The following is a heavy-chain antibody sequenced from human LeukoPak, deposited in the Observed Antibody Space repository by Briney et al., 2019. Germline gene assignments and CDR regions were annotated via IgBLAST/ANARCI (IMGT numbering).Heavy chain of an antibody. CDR1: GFTLSSYN. V-gene: IGHV3-48*01. CDR3: ARVLTGYYFD. CDR2: ISSSTTTI. Sequence: GGSLRLSCAASGFTLSSYNMNWVRQAPGKGLEWVSYISSSTTTIYYADSVKGRFTISRDNAKNSLYLQMNSLRAEDTAVYYCARVLTGYYFDWGQGTLVTVSS. D-gene: IGHD3-9*01. J-gene: IGHJ4*02.